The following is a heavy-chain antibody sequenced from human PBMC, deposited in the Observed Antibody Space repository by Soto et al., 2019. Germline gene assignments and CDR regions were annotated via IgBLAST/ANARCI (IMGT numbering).Heavy chain of an antibody. V-gene: IGHV4-31*03. CDR3: ARDRGSGVTTGGWFDP. Sequence: PSETLSLACTVSGGSISSGGYDWSWIRQHPGKGLEWIGYIYYSGSTYYNPSLKSRVTISVDTSKNQFSLKLSSVTAADTAVYYCARDRGSGVTTGGWFDPWGQGTLVTVYS. D-gene: IGHD2-8*02. CDR2: IYYSGST. J-gene: IGHJ5*02. CDR1: GGSISSGGYD.